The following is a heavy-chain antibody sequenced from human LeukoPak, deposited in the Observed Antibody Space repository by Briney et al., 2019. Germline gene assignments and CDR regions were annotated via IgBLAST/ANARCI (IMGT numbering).Heavy chain of an antibody. V-gene: IGHV4-39*07. CDR3: ARVRGDGYNYYFDY. CDR2: IYYSGST. J-gene: IGHJ4*02. D-gene: IGHD5-24*01. CDR1: GGSISSSSYY. Sequence: PSETLSLTCTVSGGSISSSSYYWGWIRQPPGEGLEWIGSIYYSGSTYYNPSLKSRVTISVDTSKNQFSLKLSSVTAADTAVYYCARVRGDGYNYYFDYWGQGTLVTVSS.